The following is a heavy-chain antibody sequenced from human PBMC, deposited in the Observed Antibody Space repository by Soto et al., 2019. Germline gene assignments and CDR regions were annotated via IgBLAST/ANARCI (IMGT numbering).Heavy chain of an antibody. D-gene: IGHD2-2*01. CDR3: ARGGIGYCSSTSCSTRYAFDI. CDR1: GGSISSSSYY. Sequence: SETLSLTCTVSGGSISSSSYYWGWIRQPPGKGLEWIGSIYYSGSTYYNPSLKSRVTISVDTSKNQFSLKLSSVTAADTAVYYCARGGIGYCSSTSCSTRYAFDIWGQGTMVTVSS. J-gene: IGHJ3*02. CDR2: IYYSGST. V-gene: IGHV4-39*01.